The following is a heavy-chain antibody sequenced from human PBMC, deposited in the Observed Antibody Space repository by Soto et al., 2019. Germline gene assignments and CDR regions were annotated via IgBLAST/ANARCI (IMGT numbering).Heavy chain of an antibody. CDR3: ARPLWRDDYNWGYFDL. J-gene: IGHJ2*01. D-gene: IGHD4-4*01. CDR1: GFTFSSYA. CDR2: ISYDGSNK. V-gene: IGHV3-30-3*01. Sequence: SLRLSCAASGFTFSSYAMHWVRQAPGKGLEWVAVISYDGSNKYYADSVKGRFTISRDNSKNTLYLQMNSLRLEDTAVYYCARPLWRDDYNWGYFDLWGRGTLVTVSS.